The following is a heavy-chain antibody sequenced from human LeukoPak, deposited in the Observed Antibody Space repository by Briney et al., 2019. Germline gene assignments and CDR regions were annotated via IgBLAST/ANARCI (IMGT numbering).Heavy chain of an antibody. J-gene: IGHJ3*02. CDR1: GLTFSSYS. CDR2: ISSSSSTI. CDR3: ARTFVVVTAIDAFDI. V-gene: IGHV3-48*01. D-gene: IGHD2-21*02. Sequence: GGSLRLSCAASGLTFSSYSMNWVRQAPGKGLEWVSYISSSSSTIYYADSVKGRFTISRDNAKNSLYLQMNSLRAEDTAMYYCARTFVVVTAIDAFDIWGRGTMVTVSS.